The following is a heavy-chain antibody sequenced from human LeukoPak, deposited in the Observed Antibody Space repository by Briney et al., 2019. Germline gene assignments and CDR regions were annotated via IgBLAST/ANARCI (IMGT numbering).Heavy chain of an antibody. CDR1: GFTFSSYS. Sequence: PGGSLRLSCAASGFTFSSYSMNWVRQAPGKGLEWVSSISSSSSYIYYADSVKGRFTISRDNAKNSLYLQMNSLRAEDTAVYYCARDGGPRGPLHLDYWGQGTLATVSS. D-gene: IGHD2-15*01. V-gene: IGHV3-21*01. J-gene: IGHJ4*02. CDR3: ARDGGPRGPLHLDY. CDR2: ISSSSSYI.